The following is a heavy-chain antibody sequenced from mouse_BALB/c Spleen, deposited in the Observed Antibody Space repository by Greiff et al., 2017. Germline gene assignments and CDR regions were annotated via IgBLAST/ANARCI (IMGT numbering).Heavy chain of an antibody. CDR2: ISDGGSYT. V-gene: IGHV5-4*02. J-gene: IGHJ4*01. CDR3: ARGTVGDAMDY. Sequence: EVKLMESGGGLVKPGGSLKLSCAASGFTFSDYYMYWVRQTPEKRLEWVATISDGGSYTYYPDSVKGRFTISRDNAKNNLYLQMSSLKSEDTAMYYCARGTVGDAMDYWGQGTSVTVSS. CDR1: GFTFSDYY.